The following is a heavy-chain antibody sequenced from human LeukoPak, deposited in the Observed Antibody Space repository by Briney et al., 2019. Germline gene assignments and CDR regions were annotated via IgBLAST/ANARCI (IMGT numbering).Heavy chain of an antibody. V-gene: IGHV4-34*01. Sequence: SETLSLTCAVYGGSFSGYYWTWIRQPPGKGLEWIGEINHSGSTNYNPSLKSRVTTSVDTSKNQFSLRLSSVTAADTAVYYCARLTTSAYYFDYWGQGTLVTVSS. D-gene: IGHD1-14*01. CDR3: ARLTTSAYYFDY. CDR1: GGSFSGYY. J-gene: IGHJ4*02. CDR2: INHSGST.